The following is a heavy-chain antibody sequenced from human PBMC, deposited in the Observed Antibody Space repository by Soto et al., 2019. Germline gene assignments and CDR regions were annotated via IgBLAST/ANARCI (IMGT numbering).Heavy chain of an antibody. Sequence: PGGSLRLSCAASGFTFSSYSMNWVRQAPGKGLEWVSYISSSSSTIYYADSVKGRFTISRDNAKNSLYLQMNSLRAEDTAVYYCARGYCSGGSCYGLDYWGQGTLVTVSS. CDR1: GFTFSSYS. D-gene: IGHD2-15*01. J-gene: IGHJ4*02. V-gene: IGHV3-48*01. CDR3: ARGYCSGGSCYGLDY. CDR2: ISSSSSTI.